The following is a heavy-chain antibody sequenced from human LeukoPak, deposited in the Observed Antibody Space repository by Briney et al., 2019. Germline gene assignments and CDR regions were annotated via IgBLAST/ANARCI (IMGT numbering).Heavy chain of an antibody. CDR3: AKDPSRDYEGST. CDR1: GFTFHDTA. CDR2: IGWNSGSI. V-gene: IGHV3-9*01. Sequence: PGRSLRLSCTASGFTFHDTAMHWVRQRPGQGLEWVSGIGWNSGSIGYADSVKGRFTISRDNAKNALYLQMNRLRTEDTAFYFCAKDPSRDYEGSTWGQGTLVTVSS. J-gene: IGHJ4*02. D-gene: IGHD4-17*01.